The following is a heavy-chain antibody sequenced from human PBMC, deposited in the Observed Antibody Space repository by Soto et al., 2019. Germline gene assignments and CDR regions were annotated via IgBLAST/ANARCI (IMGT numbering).Heavy chain of an antibody. J-gene: IGHJ4*02. CDR1: GYTFTSYY. D-gene: IGHD3-22*01. CDR3: ARAPPDYYDSSGYSPPDY. Sequence: QVQLVQSGAEVKKPGASVKVSCKASGYTFTSYYMHWVRQAPGQGLEWMGIINPSGGSTSYAQKFQGRVTMTRDTSTSTVYMELSSLRSEDTAVYYCARAPPDYYDSSGYSPPDYWGQGTLVTVSS. CDR2: INPSGGST. V-gene: IGHV1-46*01.